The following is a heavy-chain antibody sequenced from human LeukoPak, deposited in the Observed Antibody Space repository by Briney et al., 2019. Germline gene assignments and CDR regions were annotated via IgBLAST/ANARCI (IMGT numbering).Heavy chain of an antibody. J-gene: IGHJ5*02. V-gene: IGHV1-18*04. D-gene: IGHD5-12*01. CDR3: ARDRGYSGNWFDP. CDR2: ISAYNGNT. CDR1: GYTFTGYY. Sequence: ASVKVSCKASGYTFTGYYMHWVRQAPGQGLEWMGWISAYNGNTNYAQKLQGRVTMTTDTSTSTAYMELRSLRSDDTAVYYCARDRGYSGNWFDPWGQGTLVTVSS.